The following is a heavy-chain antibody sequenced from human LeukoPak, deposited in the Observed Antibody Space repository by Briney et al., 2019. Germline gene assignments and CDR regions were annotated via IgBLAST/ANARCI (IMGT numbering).Heavy chain of an antibody. V-gene: IGHV3-7*01. J-gene: IGHJ4*02. CDR2: IKQDGSEQ. CDR1: GFTFSSYW. Sequence: PGGSLRLSCAASGFTFSSYWMSWVRQAPGKGLEWVANIKQDGSEQYYVDSVKGRFTISRDNAKNSLYLQMNSLRAEDTAVYYCARGAYGDYGSYFDHWGQGTLVTVSS. CDR3: ARGAYGDYGSYFDH. D-gene: IGHD4-17*01.